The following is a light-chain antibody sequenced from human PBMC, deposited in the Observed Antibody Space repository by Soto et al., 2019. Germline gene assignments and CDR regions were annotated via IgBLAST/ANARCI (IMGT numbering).Light chain of an antibody. J-gene: IGKJ1*01. Sequence: STCCAAVVYIFTVTFRASHNIERWMAWYQQKPGKAPSLLIFDASTLHSGVPSRFSGSGSGTDFTLTISSLQPDDFATYYCQQFDISPTLGQGTKVDIK. CDR1: HNIERW. CDR3: QQFDISPT. V-gene: IGKV1-5*01. CDR2: DAS.